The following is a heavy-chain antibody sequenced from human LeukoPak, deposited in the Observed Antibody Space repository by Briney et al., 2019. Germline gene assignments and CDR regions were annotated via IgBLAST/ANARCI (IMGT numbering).Heavy chain of an antibody. V-gene: IGHV3-33*01. J-gene: IGHJ5*02. CDR2: VWYDGNNK. D-gene: IGHD6-13*01. CDR1: GFTFSSYG. CDR3: ARDSRRYSSSWYNWFDP. Sequence: GGSLRLSCAASGFTFSSYGMHWVRQAPGKGLEWVAVVWYDGNNKYYAGSVKGRFTISRDNSKNTLYLQMNSLRAEDTAVYYCARDSRRYSSSWYNWFDPWGQGTLVTVSS.